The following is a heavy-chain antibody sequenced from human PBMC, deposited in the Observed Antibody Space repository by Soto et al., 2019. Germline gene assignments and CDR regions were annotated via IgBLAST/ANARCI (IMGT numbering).Heavy chain of an antibody. Sequence: QVQLVQLGAEVKKPGASVKVSCKASGYTFTSYHITWVRQAPGQGLEWMGWISAYNGNTNYTQKLQGRITMTTDTATSTAYMELRSLRSDDTAVDYCARDSPPPREWGQGTLVTVSS. J-gene: IGHJ4*02. V-gene: IGHV1-18*01. CDR3: ARDSPPPRE. CDR1: GYTFTSYH. CDR2: ISAYNGNT.